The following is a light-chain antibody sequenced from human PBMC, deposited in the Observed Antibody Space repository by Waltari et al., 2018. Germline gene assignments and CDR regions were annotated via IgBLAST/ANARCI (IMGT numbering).Light chain of an antibody. CDR3: NCRDTSGNHYV. J-gene: IGLJ1*01. CDR1: TPRSHF. V-gene: IGLV3-19*01. CDR2: GQT. Sequence: SSDVTQAPSVSVALGQTVRITCQGDTPRSHFVSSYQQMPGQAPILVIYGQTARPSGVPDRFSGSASGDTASLTITGVQAEDEADYYCNCRDTSGNHYVFGPGTKVTVL.